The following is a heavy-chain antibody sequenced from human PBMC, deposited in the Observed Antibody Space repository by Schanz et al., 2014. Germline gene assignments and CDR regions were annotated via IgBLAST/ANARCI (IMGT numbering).Heavy chain of an antibody. D-gene: IGHD3-3*01. J-gene: IGHJ4*02. CDR1: GFTVSSNY. CDR2: IKQDESER. Sequence: EVQLVESGGGLVQSGGSLRLSCAASGFTVSSNYMSWVRQAPGKGLEWVANIKQDESERSYVDSVKGRFTISRDNAKNSLYLQMNSLRAEDTAVYYCARDKGGYYPFDYWGQGTLVTVSS. CDR3: ARDKGGYYPFDY. V-gene: IGHV3-7*01.